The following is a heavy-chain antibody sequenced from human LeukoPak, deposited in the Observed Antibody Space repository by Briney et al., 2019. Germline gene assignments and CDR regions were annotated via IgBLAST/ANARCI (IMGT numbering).Heavy chain of an antibody. V-gene: IGHV3-48*03. CDR3: SKSRRDGFNWGDY. CDR1: GFTFSSYE. J-gene: IGHJ4*02. D-gene: IGHD5-24*01. CDR2: ISSSGSTI. Sequence: GGSLRLSCAASGFTFSSYEMNWVRQAPGKGLEWVSYISSSGSTIYYADSVKGRFTISRDNAKNSLYLQMNSLRAEDTARYYWSKSRRDGFNWGDYWGQGTLVTVSS.